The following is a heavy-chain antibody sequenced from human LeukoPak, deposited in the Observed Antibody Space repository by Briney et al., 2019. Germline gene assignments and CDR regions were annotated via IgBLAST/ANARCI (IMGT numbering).Heavy chain of an antibody. J-gene: IGHJ6*03. CDR2: ISSSSTI. CDR3: ARGDVESSYYYYMDV. V-gene: IGHV3-48*01. CDR1: GFTFSSYS. D-gene: IGHD5-24*01. Sequence: GGSLRLSCEASGFTFSSYSMNWVRQAPGKGLEWVSYISSSSTIYCADSVKGRFIISRDNAENSLYLQMSSLRADDTAVYYCARGDVESSYYYYMDVWGKGTTVTV.